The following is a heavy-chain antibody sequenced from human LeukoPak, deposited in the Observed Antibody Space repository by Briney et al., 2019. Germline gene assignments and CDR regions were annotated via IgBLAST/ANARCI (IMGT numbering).Heavy chain of an antibody. J-gene: IGHJ4*02. CDR2: IKSKTDGGTT. CDR1: GFTFSNAW. V-gene: IGHV3-15*01. CDR3: TTGATRLLLEY. D-gene: IGHD2/OR15-2a*01. Sequence: GGSLRLSCAASGFTFSNAWMNWVRQAPGKGLEWVGRIKSKTDGGTTEYAAPVKGRFTISRNDSKNTLYLQMNSLKTEDTAVYYCTTGATRLLLEYWGQGTLVTVSS.